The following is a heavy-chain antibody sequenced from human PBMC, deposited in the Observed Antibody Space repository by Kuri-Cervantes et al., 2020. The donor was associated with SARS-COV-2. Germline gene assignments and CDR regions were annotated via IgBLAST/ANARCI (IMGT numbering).Heavy chain of an antibody. CDR1: GFTFSRDT. CDR2: MNGDGSSI. V-gene: IGHV3-74*01. CDR3: ARPEYYYDSSGYYDY. D-gene: IGHD3-22*01. Sequence: GESLKISCAASGFTFSRDTMYWVRQAPGKGLVWVPRMNGDGSSITYADSVKGRFTISRDNSKNTLYLQMNSLRAEDTAVYYCARPEYYYDSSGYYDYWGQGTLVTVSS. J-gene: IGHJ4*02.